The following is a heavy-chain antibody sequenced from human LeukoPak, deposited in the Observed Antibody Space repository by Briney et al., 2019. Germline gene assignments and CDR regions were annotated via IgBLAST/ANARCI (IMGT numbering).Heavy chain of an antibody. J-gene: IGHJ4*02. V-gene: IGHV3-30*04. CDR2: ISYDGSYT. Sequence: GGSLRLSCAASGFTFSNYAMHWVRQAPGKGLEWVAVISYDGSYTYYSDSVKGRFTISSDNSKNTLYLQMHSLRAEDTAVYYCARDAGYGYDRFDYWGQGTQVTVSS. D-gene: IGHD5-18*01. CDR1: GFTFSNYA. CDR3: ARDAGYGYDRFDY.